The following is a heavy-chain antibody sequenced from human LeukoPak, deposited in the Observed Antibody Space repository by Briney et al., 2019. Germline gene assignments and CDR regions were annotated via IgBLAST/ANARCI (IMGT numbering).Heavy chain of an antibody. Sequence: ASVKVSCKASGYTFTSYGISWVRQAPGQGLEWMGWISAYNGNTYYAQKLQGRVTMTTDTSTSTAYMELRSLRSDDTAVYYCARMTYSSGWYDLDYWGRGTLVIVSS. J-gene: IGHJ4*02. CDR1: GYTFTSYG. D-gene: IGHD6-19*01. V-gene: IGHV1-18*01. CDR2: ISAYNGNT. CDR3: ARMTYSSGWYDLDY.